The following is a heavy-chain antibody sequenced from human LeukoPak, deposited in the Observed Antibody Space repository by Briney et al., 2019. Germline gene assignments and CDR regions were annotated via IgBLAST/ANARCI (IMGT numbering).Heavy chain of an antibody. CDR1: GGSIRSYY. V-gene: IGHV4-59*01. Sequence: SETLSLTCTVSGGSIRSYYWSWIRQPPGKGLEGIGDIYYSGSTNYNPSLKSRVTISVDTSKNQFPLKLSSVTAADTAVYYCARDLVRVGPVAGSAYYYGMDVWGQGTTVTVSS. J-gene: IGHJ6*02. CDR2: IYYSGST. D-gene: IGHD6-19*01. CDR3: ARDLVRVGPVAGSAYYYGMDV.